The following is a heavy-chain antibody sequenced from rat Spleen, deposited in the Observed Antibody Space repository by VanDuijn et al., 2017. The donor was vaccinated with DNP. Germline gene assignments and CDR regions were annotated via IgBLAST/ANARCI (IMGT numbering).Heavy chain of an antibody. Sequence: DVQLQESGPGLVKPSQSLSLSCSVTGYSITSGFRWTWIRKFPGNKLEWMGYINSEGSTDYNPSLKSRVSITRDTSKNPFFLQINSLTFEDTATYYCAIQLGVFDYWGQGVMVAVSS. V-gene: IGHV3-3*01. D-gene: IGHD5-1*01. CDR2: INSEGST. CDR1: GYSITSGFR. CDR3: AIQLGVFDY. J-gene: IGHJ2*01.